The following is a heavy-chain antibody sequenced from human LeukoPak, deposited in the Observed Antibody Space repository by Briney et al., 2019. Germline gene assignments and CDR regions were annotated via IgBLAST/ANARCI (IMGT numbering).Heavy chain of an antibody. J-gene: IGHJ4*02. CDR3: AKESPRFDY. CDR2: ISGNGVST. V-gene: IGHV3-23*01. CDR1: GFTFSSYA. Sequence: GGSLRLSCAASGFTFSSYAMSWVRQAPGKGLEWVSVISGNGVSTHYADSVKGRFTISRDNSKNTLYLQMNSLRAEDTAIYYCAKESPRFDYWGQGTLVTVSS.